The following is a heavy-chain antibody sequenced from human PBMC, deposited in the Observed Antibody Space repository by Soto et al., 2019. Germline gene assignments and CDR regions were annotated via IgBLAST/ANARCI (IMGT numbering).Heavy chain of an antibody. V-gene: IGHV3-15*01. Sequence: EVQLVESGGGLEKPGGSLRLSCAASGFTFSHVWMSWVRQAPGKGLEWVGRIKRKIDGETIDYAAPVKGRFTISRDDSKDTLYLQMNSLKTEDPAVYYCATEASFSSTHCPRAFEILGQGTVVTVSS. CDR2: IKRKIDGETI. CDR1: GFTFSHVW. CDR3: ATEASFSSTHCPRAFEI. D-gene: IGHD2-2*01. J-gene: IGHJ3*02.